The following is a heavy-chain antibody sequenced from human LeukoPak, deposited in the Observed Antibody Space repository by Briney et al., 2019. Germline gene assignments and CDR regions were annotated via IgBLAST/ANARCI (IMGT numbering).Heavy chain of an antibody. Sequence: PSETLSLTCTVSGYSISSGYYWGWIRQPPGKGLEWIGSIYYSGSTYYNPSLKSRVTISVDTSKNQFSLKLSSVTAADTAVYYCARGLYSSSWFFDYWGQGTLVTVSS. D-gene: IGHD6-13*01. CDR3: ARGLYSSSWFFDY. CDR2: IYYSGST. V-gene: IGHV4-38-2*02. J-gene: IGHJ4*02. CDR1: GYSISSGYY.